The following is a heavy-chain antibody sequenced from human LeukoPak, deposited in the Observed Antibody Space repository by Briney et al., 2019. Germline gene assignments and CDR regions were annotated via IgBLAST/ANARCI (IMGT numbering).Heavy chain of an antibody. CDR2: ISSGSGTI. CDR1: GFTFSSYS. D-gene: IGHD1-26*01. Sequence: PGGSLRLSCAASGFTFSSYSMNWVRQAPGKGLEWVSYISSGSGTINYADSVKGRFTISRDNTKNSLFLQMNSLRAEDTAVYYCTREGSGNFWGNDYWGQGTLVTVSS. J-gene: IGHJ4*02. CDR3: TREGSGNFWGNDY. V-gene: IGHV3-48*04.